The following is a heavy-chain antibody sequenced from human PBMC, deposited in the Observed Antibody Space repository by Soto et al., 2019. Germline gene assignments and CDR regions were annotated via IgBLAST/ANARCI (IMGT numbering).Heavy chain of an antibody. CDR1: GFTFSSYA. CDR3: AKENGYSSSWFEFDY. Sequence: EVQLLESGGGLVQPGGSLRLSCAASGFTFSSYAMSWVRQAPGKGLEWVSAISGSGGSTYYADSVKGRFTISRDNSKNTLYLQMNRLRAEDTAVYYGAKENGYSSSWFEFDYWGQGTLVTVSS. D-gene: IGHD6-13*01. J-gene: IGHJ4*02. CDR2: ISGSGGST. V-gene: IGHV3-23*01.